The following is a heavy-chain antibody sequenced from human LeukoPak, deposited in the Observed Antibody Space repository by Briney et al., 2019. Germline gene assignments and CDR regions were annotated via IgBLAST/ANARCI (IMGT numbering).Heavy chain of an antibody. Sequence: NPSETLSLTCAVYGGSFSGYYWSWIRQPPGKGMEWIGEMNHSGSTNYNPSLKSRVTISVDTSKNQFSLKLSSVTAADTAVYYCARGSHWGRYFYYGMDVWGQGTTVTVSS. CDR2: MNHSGST. CDR3: ARGSHWGRYFYYGMDV. J-gene: IGHJ6*02. D-gene: IGHD7-27*01. V-gene: IGHV4-34*01. CDR1: GGSFSGYY.